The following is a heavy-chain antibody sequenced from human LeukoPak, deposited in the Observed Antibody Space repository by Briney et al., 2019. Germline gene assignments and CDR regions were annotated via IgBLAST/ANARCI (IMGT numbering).Heavy chain of an antibody. Sequence: SETLSLTCTVSGGPISIYYWSWFRQPATKGLEWIGCVYTSGSTIYNPSRESRVTMLEGKSQKHSSLKLNSVAAADTAVYYCARDPVSDYARGCYYYMDVWGKGTTVTVSS. V-gene: IGHV4-4*07. CDR2: VYTSGST. D-gene: IGHD4-17*01. CDR3: ARDPVSDYARGCYYYMDV. J-gene: IGHJ6*03. CDR1: GGPISIYY.